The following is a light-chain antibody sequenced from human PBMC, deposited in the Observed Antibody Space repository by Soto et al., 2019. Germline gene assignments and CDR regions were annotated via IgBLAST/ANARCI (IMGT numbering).Light chain of an antibody. CDR3: AAWDDNLNGVV. V-gene: IGLV1-44*01. CDR1: SSNIGSNT. Sequence: QSVLTQPPSASGTPGQRVTISCSESSSNIGSNTVNWYQQLPGTAPKLLISGNNQRPSGVPDRFSGSKSGTSASLAISGLQSEDEADYYCAAWDDNLNGVVFGGGTKVTVL. J-gene: IGLJ2*01. CDR2: GNN.